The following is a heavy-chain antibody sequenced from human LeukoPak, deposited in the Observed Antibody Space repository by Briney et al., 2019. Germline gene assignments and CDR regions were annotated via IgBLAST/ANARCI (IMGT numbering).Heavy chain of an antibody. V-gene: IGHV3-23*01. J-gene: IGHJ4*02. CDR3: ARDPNILGLRFSGWTGDY. CDR2: ISDTGAAT. Sequence: GGSLRLSCAASGFTYGTYAVSWVRQAPGKGLDWVSAISDTGAATYYADSVKGRFTISRDNSKNTLYLQMNSLRAEDTALYYCARDPNILGLRFSGWTGDYWGQGNLVTVSS. CDR1: GFTYGTYA. D-gene: IGHD3-3*01.